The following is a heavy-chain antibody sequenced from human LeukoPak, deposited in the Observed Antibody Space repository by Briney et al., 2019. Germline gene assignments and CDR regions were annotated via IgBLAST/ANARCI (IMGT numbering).Heavy chain of an antibody. D-gene: IGHD3-10*01. J-gene: IGHJ5*02. CDR1: GGSFSGYY. CDR3: ARLLWFGEAYNWFDP. V-gene: IGHV4-34*01. Sequence: SETLSLTCAVYGGSFSGYYWSWIRQPPGKGLEWIGEINHSGSTNYNPSLKSRVTISVDTSKNQFSLKLSSVTAADTAVYYCARLLWFGEAYNWFDPWGQGTLVTVSS. CDR2: INHSGST.